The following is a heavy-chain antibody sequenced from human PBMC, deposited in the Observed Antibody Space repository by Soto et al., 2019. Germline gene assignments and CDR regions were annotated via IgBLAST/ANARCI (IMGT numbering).Heavy chain of an antibody. Sequence: GGSLRLSCAASGFTFSSYAMSWVRQAPGKGLEWVSAISGSGGSTYYADSVKGRFTISRDNSKNKLYLQMNSLRAEDTAVYYCAKEATNYYGSGSYYNNAPFFDYWGQGTLVTVSS. CDR3: AKEATNYYGSGSYYNNAPFFDY. J-gene: IGHJ4*02. CDR1: GFTFSSYA. CDR2: ISGSGGST. D-gene: IGHD3-10*01. V-gene: IGHV3-23*01.